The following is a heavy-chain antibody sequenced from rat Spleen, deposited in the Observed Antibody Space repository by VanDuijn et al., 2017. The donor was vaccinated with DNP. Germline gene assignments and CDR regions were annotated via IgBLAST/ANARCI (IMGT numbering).Heavy chain of an antibody. D-gene: IGHD5-1*01. Sequence: EVLFQESGPGLVKPSQSLSLTCSVTGFSITNNFKWSWIRKFPGNRLEWMGSVTNAGSTDYNPSLKSRISITIDTSKNQFFLQLKSVTTEDTATYYCAIQLGVFDYWDQGVMVTVSS. V-gene: IGHV3-3*01. CDR1: GFSITNNFK. CDR2: VTNAGST. J-gene: IGHJ2*01. CDR3: AIQLGVFDY.